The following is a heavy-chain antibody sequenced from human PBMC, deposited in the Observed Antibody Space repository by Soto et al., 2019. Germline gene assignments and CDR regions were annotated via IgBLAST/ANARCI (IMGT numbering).Heavy chain of an antibody. V-gene: IGHV3-72*01. CDR2: IRNKDRGYTT. J-gene: IGHJ5*02. CDR1: GSSFNDHY. CDR3: SDLGTWFGP. Sequence: EEQLAESGGGLVQPGGSLRLSCAGSGSSFNDHYIDWVRQAPGKGLEWIGQIRNKDRGYTTEYAASVRGRFTISRDDSSNSLYLHRTSLKTGGLVVYSCSDLGTWFGPWGQGTLVTVSS.